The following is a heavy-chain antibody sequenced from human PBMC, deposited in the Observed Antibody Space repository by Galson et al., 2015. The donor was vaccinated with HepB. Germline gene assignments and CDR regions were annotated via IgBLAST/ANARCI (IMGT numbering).Heavy chain of an antibody. CDR1: GFTFSSYS. CDR3: ARSRGMIARGDY. Sequence: SLRLSCAASGFTFSSYSMNWVRRAPGKGLEWVSSISSSSSYKYYADSVKGRFTISRDNAKNTLYLQMNSLRAEDTAVYYCARSRGMIARGDYWGQGTLVTVSS. J-gene: IGHJ4*02. CDR2: ISSSSSYK. V-gene: IGHV3-21*01. D-gene: IGHD3-22*01.